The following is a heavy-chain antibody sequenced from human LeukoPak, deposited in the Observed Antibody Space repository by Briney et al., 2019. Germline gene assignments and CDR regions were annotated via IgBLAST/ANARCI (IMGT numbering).Heavy chain of an antibody. D-gene: IGHD6-13*01. CDR1: GFTFSSYG. J-gene: IGHJ5*02. CDR2: ISSSGSTI. V-gene: IGHV3-48*03. Sequence: GRSLRLSCAASGFTFSSYGMNWVRQAPGKGLEWVLYISSSGSTIYYAGSVKGRFTISRDNAKNSLYLQMNSLRAEDTAVYYCARAAAGTMRFDPWGQGTLVTVSS. CDR3: ARAAAGTMRFDP.